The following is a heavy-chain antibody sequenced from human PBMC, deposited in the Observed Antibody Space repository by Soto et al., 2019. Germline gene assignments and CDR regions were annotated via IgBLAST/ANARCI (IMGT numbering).Heavy chain of an antibody. Sequence: EVQLVESGGGLVKPGGSLRLSCAASGFTFSSYSMNWVRQAPGKGLEWVSSISSSSSYIYYADSVKGRCTISRDNAKNSLYLQMNSLRAADTAVYYCAREGVQHGSGPYYYYGMDVWRQGTTVTVSS. CDR3: AREGVQHGSGPYYYYGMDV. J-gene: IGHJ6*02. V-gene: IGHV3-21*01. CDR1: GFTFSSYS. D-gene: IGHD3-10*01. CDR2: ISSSSSYI.